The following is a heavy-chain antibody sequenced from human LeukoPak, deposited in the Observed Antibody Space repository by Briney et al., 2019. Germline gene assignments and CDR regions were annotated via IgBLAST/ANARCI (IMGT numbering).Heavy chain of an antibody. V-gene: IGHV3-30*02. D-gene: IGHD5-18*01. CDR3: AKDVESYSYVDRAGMDV. CDR1: RFTFSSYG. CDR2: IRYDGSNK. J-gene: IGHJ6*03. Sequence: GGSLRLSCAASRFTFSSYGMHWVRQAPGKGLEWVAFIRYDGSNKYYADSVKGRFTISRDNSKNTLYLQMNSLRPEDTAVYYCAKDVESYSYVDRAGMDVWGKGTTVTISS.